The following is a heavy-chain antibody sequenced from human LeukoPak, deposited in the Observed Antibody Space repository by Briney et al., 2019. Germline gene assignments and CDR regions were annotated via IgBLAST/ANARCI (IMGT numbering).Heavy chain of an antibody. D-gene: IGHD3-10*01. Sequence: TASETLSLTCTVSGGSISSSSYYWGWIRQPPGKGLEWIGSIYYSGSTYYNPSLKSRVTISVDTSKNQFSLKLSSVTAADTAVYYCARVDYYGSGIPDWGQGTLVTVSS. CDR2: IYYSGST. CDR1: GGSISSSSYY. CDR3: ARVDYYGSGIPD. V-gene: IGHV4-39*07. J-gene: IGHJ4*02.